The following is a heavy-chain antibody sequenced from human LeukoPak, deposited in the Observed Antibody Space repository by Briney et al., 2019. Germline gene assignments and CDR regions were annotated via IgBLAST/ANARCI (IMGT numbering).Heavy chain of an antibody. CDR1: GGTFSSYA. D-gene: IGHD3-10*01. CDR2: IIPIFGTA. J-gene: IGHJ3*02. V-gene: IGHV1-69*05. Sequence: SVKFSCKASGGTFSSYAISWVRQAPGQGLEWMGGIIPIFGTANYAQKFQGRVTITTDESTSTAYMELSSLRSEDTAVYYCARGELKALYYGSESGAFDIWGQGTMVTVSS. CDR3: ARGELKALYYGSESGAFDI.